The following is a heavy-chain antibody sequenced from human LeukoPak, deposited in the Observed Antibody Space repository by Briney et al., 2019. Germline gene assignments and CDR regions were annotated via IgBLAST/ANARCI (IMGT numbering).Heavy chain of an antibody. V-gene: IGHV3-30*18. J-gene: IGHJ4*02. CDR2: ISYDGSNK. CDR1: GFTFSSYG. CDR3: AKDGDRNYDYVWGSYRCYFDY. D-gene: IGHD3-16*02. Sequence: GRSLRLSCAASGFTFSSYGMHWVRQAPGKGLEWVAVISYDGSNKYYADSVKGRFTISRDNSKNTLYLQMNSLRAEDTAVYYCAKDGDRNYDYVWGSYRCYFDYWGQGTLVTVSS.